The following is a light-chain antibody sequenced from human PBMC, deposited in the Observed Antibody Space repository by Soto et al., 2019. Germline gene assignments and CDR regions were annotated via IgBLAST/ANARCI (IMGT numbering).Light chain of an antibody. CDR3: SSYGGSNNLV. J-gene: IGLJ2*01. CDR2: EVN. Sequence: QSALTQPPSASGSPGQSVTISCTGTSSDVGGYNYVSWYQQHPGKAPKLMIYEVNKRPSGVPDRFSGSMSGNTASLTVSGLQAEDEADYYCSSYGGSNNLVFGGGTKLTVL. CDR1: SSDVGGYNY. V-gene: IGLV2-8*01.